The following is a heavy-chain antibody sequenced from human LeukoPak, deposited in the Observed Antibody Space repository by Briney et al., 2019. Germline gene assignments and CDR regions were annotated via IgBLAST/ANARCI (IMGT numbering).Heavy chain of an antibody. CDR2: ISGSGGST. Sequence: GGSLRLSCAASGFTFSSYAMSWVRQAPGKGLEWVSAISGSGGSTYYADSVKGRFTISRDNSKNTLYLQMNSLRAEDTAVYYCARGYGEMGYYFHYWGQGTLVTVPS. J-gene: IGHJ4*02. CDR3: ARGYGEMGYYFHY. D-gene: IGHD5-18*01. V-gene: IGHV3-23*01. CDR1: GFTFSSYA.